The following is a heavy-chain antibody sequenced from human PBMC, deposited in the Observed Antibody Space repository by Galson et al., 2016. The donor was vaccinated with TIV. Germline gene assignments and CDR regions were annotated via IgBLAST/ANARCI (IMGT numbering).Heavy chain of an antibody. CDR3: ARGRAADHAFDF. Sequence: SVKVSCKASGGTFNNYGINWVRQAPGQGLAWMGWISNYNVNTKYAQKFQGRVTLTTDTSTSTVYMELRSLRFDDTAVYFCARGRAADHAFDFWGQGTMVTVSS. CDR1: GGTFNNYG. J-gene: IGHJ3*01. D-gene: IGHD2-15*01. V-gene: IGHV1-18*04. CDR2: ISNYNVNT.